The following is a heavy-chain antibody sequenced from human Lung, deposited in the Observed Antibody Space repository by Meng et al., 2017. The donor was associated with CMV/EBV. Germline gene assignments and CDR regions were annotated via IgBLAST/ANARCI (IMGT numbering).Heavy chain of an antibody. CDR2: IYHSGST. CDR3: ASFPPPGKQWLVTDY. V-gene: IGHV4-4*02. D-gene: IGHD6-19*01. CDR1: GGSTSRSNW. Sequence: QESGPGRVNASGTLSLTCAVSGGSTSRSNWWSWVRQPPGKGLEWIGEIYHSGSTNYNPSLKSRVTISVDKSKNQFSLKLSSVTAADTAVYYCASFPPPGKQWLVTDYWGQGTLVTVSS. J-gene: IGHJ4*02.